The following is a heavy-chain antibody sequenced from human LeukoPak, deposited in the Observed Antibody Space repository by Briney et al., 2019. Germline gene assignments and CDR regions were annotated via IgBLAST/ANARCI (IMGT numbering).Heavy chain of an antibody. J-gene: IGHJ4*02. CDR3: AREDYYDSSGYDY. CDR2: ISSRSSYI. V-gene: IGHV3-21*06. CDR1: GFTFSSYS. D-gene: IGHD3-22*01. Sequence: PGGALRLSCAASGFTFSSYSMNWVRQAPGKGLEWVSSISSRSSYIYYADSVKGRFTISRDNAKNSLYLQMNSLRAEDTAVYYCAREDYYDSSGYDYWGQGTLVTVSS.